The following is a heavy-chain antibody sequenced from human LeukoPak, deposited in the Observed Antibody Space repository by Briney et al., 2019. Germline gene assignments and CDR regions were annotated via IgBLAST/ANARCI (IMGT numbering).Heavy chain of an antibody. CDR2: IYNDGRT. D-gene: IGHD3-22*01. Sequence: PGGSLRLSCAASAFSISRYWMSWVRQAPGKGLEWVSFIYNDGRTQHTDSVKGRFTISRDNAKNSLYLQMNSLRAEDTAVYYCAREGDYDSSGSYLDYWGQGTLVTVSS. CDR3: AREGDYDSSGSYLDY. CDR1: AFSISRYW. J-gene: IGHJ4*02. V-gene: IGHV3-66*01.